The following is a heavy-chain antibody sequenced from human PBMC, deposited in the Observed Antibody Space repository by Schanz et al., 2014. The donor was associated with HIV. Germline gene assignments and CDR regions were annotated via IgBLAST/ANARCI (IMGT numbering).Heavy chain of an antibody. J-gene: IGHJ6*02. D-gene: IGHD6-6*01. Sequence: QVQLVQSGAEVKKPGASVKVSCKASGYTFTSYGINWVRQAPGQGLEWMGWINPNSGGTDYAQKFQGRVTMTRDTSISTAYMELSRLRSDDTAVYYCAREGTAARQFYYYGMDVWGQGTTVTVSS. CDR3: AREGTAARQFYYYGMDV. V-gene: IGHV1-2*02. CDR2: INPNSGGT. CDR1: GYTFTSYG.